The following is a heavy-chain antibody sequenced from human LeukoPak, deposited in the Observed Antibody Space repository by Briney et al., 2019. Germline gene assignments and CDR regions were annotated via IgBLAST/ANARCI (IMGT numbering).Heavy chain of an antibody. CDR2: ISSSSSYI. D-gene: IGHD3-10*01. V-gene: IGHV3-21*01. J-gene: IGHJ4*02. CDR1: GFTYSSYS. CDR3: ARSAYGSGSFFDY. Sequence: PGGTLRLSCAASGFTYSSYSMNWVRQAPGKGLEWVSSISSSSSYIYYADSVKGRFTISRDNAKNSLYLQMNSLRAEDTAVYYCARSAYGSGSFFDYWGQGTLVTVSS.